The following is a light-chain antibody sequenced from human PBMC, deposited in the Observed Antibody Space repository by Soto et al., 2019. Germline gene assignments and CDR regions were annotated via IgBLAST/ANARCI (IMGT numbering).Light chain of an antibody. V-gene: IGKV1-12*01. J-gene: IGKJ4*01. Sequence: IQMTQSPSSVSASVGDTVTITCRASQDISSWVAWYQQKPGKAPKLLISAASSLQSGVPTRFSGSGSGTDFTLIISGLQPEDFATYFCQQGDSFPFTFGGGTKVDIK. CDR3: QQGDSFPFT. CDR1: QDISSW. CDR2: AAS.